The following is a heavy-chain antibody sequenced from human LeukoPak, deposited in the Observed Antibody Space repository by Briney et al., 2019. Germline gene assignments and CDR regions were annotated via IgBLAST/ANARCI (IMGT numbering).Heavy chain of an antibody. CDR2: MSIDGNTK. CDR3: TRHGEPTIFGDPYYMDV. V-gene: IGHV3-30*17. J-gene: IGHJ6*03. Sequence: GGSLRLSCAASGFIFTNYPIHWVRQTPDKGLECVAIMSIDGNTKYYADSVRGRFIVSRDNSRNTVYLQMNSLRAEDTAVYYCTRHGEPTIFGDPYYMDVWGKGTTVTVSS. CDR1: GFIFTNYP. D-gene: IGHD3-3*01.